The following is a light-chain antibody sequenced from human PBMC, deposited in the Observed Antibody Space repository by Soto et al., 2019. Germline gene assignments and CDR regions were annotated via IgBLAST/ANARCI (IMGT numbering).Light chain of an antibody. CDR2: EVS. CDR1: SSDVGAYNY. CDR3: SSHGGSNNFYV. J-gene: IGLJ1*01. Sequence: LTQPPSASGSPGQSVTISCIGTSSDVGAYNYVSWYQQHPGKVPKLMIYEVSKRPSGVPDRFSASKSGNTASLTVSGLQADDEADYYCSSHGGSNNFYVFGTGTKVTVL. V-gene: IGLV2-8*01.